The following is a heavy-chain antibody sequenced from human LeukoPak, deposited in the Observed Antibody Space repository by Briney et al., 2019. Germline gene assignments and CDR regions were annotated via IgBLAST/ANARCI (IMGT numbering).Heavy chain of an antibody. CDR2: INHSGST. CDR3: ARGGRITIFGVVTLFDY. CDR1: GGSFSGYY. D-gene: IGHD3-3*01. Sequence: SETLSLTCAVYGGSFSGYYWSWIRQPPGKGLEWIGEINHSGSTYYNPSLKSRVTISVDTSKNQFSLKLSSVTAADTAVYYCARGGRITIFGVVTLFDYWGQGTLVTVSS. V-gene: IGHV4-34*01. J-gene: IGHJ4*02.